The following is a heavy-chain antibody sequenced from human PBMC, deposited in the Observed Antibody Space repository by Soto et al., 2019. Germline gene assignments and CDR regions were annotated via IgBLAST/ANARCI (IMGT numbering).Heavy chain of an antibody. Sequence: GASVKVSCKASGYTFTGYYMHWVRQAPGQGLECMGGINPNSGGTNYAQKFQGRVTMTRDTSISTAYMELSRLRSDDTAVYYCARGLLRYFDWFQGGGSYYYYYYGMDVWGQGTTVTVSS. J-gene: IGHJ6*02. V-gene: IGHV1-2*02. D-gene: IGHD3-9*01. CDR2: INPNSGGT. CDR1: GYTFTGYY. CDR3: ARGLLRYFDWFQGGGSYYYYYYGMDV.